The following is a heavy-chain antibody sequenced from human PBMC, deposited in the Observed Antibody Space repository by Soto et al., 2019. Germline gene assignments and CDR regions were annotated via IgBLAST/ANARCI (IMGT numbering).Heavy chain of an antibody. CDR1: GGSFSGYY. CDR2: INHSGST. D-gene: IGHD3-3*01. Sequence: PSETLSLTCAVHGGSFSGYYWSWIRQPPGKGLEWIGEINHSGSTNYNPSLKSRVTISVDTSKNQFSLKLSSVTAADTAVYYCARRIGSGSILPQFIQVKYYYYGMDVWGQGTTVTVSS. J-gene: IGHJ6*02. V-gene: IGHV4-34*01. CDR3: ARRIGSGSILPQFIQVKYYYYGMDV.